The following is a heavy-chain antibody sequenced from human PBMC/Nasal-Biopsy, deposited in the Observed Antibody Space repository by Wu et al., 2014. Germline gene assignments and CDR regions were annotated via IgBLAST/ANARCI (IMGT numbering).Heavy chain of an antibody. V-gene: IGHV4-59*01. CDR3: VRDLLGDGSGRQY. CDR2: IHNNRGT. CDR1: GASITTYY. D-gene: IGHD3-16*01. J-gene: IGHJ4*02. Sequence: TLSLTCTVSGASITTYYWSWIRQPPGKGLEWIGYIHNNRGTNYNPSLDGRITMSLDASKNQFSLSLASVTAADTAVYYCVRDLLGDGSGRQYWGQGTLATVSS.